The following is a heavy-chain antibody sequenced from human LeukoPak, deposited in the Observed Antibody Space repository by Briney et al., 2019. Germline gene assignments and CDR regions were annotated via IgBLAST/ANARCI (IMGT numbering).Heavy chain of an antibody. CDR2: INYRGST. D-gene: IGHD5-18*01. CDR1: GGAFSDYF. V-gene: IGHV4-34*01. CDR3: ARGGHNYGYYN. Sequence: SETLSLTCAVYGGAFSDYFWSWIRQPPGKGLEWIGEINYRGSTNYNPSLKSRVTMSIDTSKNQYSLKLNSVTSADTAVYYCARGGHNYGYYNWGQGTLVTVSS. J-gene: IGHJ4*02.